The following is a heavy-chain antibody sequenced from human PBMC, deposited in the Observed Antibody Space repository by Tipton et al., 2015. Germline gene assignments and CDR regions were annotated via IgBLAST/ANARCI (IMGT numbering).Heavy chain of an antibody. Sequence: SGFTFSTYGMNWVRQAPGKGLEWVAVIWDDGRIKYHADSVRGRFTISRDNSKNTLYLQMNSLRAEDTAVYYCARDWDFGGIAVDYWGQGTLVTVSS. J-gene: IGHJ4*02. V-gene: IGHV3-33*01. D-gene: IGHD4-23*01. CDR2: IWDDGRIK. CDR1: GFTFSTYG. CDR3: ARDWDFGGIAVDY.